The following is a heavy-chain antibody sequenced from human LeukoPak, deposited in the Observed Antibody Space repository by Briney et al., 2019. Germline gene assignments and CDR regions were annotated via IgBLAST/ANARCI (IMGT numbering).Heavy chain of an antibody. V-gene: IGHV3-23*01. CDR1: GFTFSNYA. J-gene: IGHJ5*02. Sequence: GGSLRLSCAASGFTFSNYAMNWVRQAPGKGLEWVSSISGSGDDPSYADSVKGRFTISRDNSRNTLYLQMNSLRAEDTAVYYCAKQYVDIWGQGTLVTVSS. CDR3: AKQYVDI. CDR2: ISGSGDDP.